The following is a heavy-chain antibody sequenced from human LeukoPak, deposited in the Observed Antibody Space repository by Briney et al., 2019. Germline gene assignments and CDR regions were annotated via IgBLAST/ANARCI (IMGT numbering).Heavy chain of an antibody. D-gene: IGHD2-21*02. Sequence: SETLSLTCAVYGXSFSGYYWSWIRQPPGKGLEWIGEINHSGSTNYNPSLKSRVTISVDTSKNQFSLKLSSVTAADTAVYYCARAPLYCGGDCYLPYFDYWGQGTLVTVSS. CDR3: ARAPLYCGGDCYLPYFDY. CDR2: INHSGST. V-gene: IGHV4-34*01. J-gene: IGHJ4*02. CDR1: GXSFSGYY.